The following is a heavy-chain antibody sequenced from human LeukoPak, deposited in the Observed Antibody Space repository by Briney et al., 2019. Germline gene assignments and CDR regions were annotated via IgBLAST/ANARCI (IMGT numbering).Heavy chain of an antibody. V-gene: IGHV3-30*18. D-gene: IGHD6-13*01. Sequence: GGSLRLSCAASGFTFSSYGMHWVRQAPGKGLEWVAVISYDGSNKYYADSVKGRFTISRDNSKNTLYLQMNSLRAEDTAVYYCAKVLRPAAAANWGQGTLVTVSS. J-gene: IGHJ4*02. CDR1: GFTFSSYG. CDR2: ISYDGSNK. CDR3: AKVLRPAAAAN.